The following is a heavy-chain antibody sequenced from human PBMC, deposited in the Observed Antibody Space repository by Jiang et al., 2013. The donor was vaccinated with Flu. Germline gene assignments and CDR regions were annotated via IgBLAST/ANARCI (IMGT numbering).Heavy chain of an antibody. D-gene: IGHD3-10*01. CDR2: TYYRSKWYN. Sequence: QTLSLTCAISGDSVSSNSAAWNWIRQSPSRGLEWLGRTYYRSKWYNDYAVSVKSRITINPDTSKNQFSLQLNSVTPEDTAVYYCARDVEVYYYGSGSYFPDAFDIWGQGTMVTVSS. CDR1: GDSVSSNSAA. V-gene: IGHV6-1*01. CDR3: ARDVEVYYYGSGSYFPDAFDI. J-gene: IGHJ3*02.